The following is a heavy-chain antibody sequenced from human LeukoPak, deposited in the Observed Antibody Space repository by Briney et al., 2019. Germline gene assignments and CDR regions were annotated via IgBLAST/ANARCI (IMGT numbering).Heavy chain of an antibody. D-gene: IGHD3-10*01. J-gene: IGHJ6*02. Sequence: PGRSLRLSCAASGFTFSSYGMHWVRQAPGKGLEWVAVISYDGSNKYYADSVKGRFTISRDNSKNTLYLQMNSLRAEDTAVYYCAKALGPYYYGSGPYYYYGMDVWGQGTTVTVSS. CDR2: ISYDGSNK. CDR1: GFTFSSYG. V-gene: IGHV3-30*18. CDR3: AKALGPYYYGSGPYYYYGMDV.